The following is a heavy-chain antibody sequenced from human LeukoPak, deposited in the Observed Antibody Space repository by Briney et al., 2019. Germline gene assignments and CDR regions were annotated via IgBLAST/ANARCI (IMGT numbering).Heavy chain of an antibody. D-gene: IGHD5-18*01. J-gene: IGHJ4*02. CDR1: GFTFSSYW. CDR3: ARNKKGDRYTYGHDY. CDR2: IKPDGTEK. V-gene: IGHV3-7*01. Sequence: GGSLRLSCAGSGFTFSSYWMSWVRQAPGKGLEWVANIKPDGTEKYYVDSVKGRFTISRDNAKNSLYLEMNSLRAEDTAVYYCARNKKGDRYTYGHDYWGQGTLVTVSS.